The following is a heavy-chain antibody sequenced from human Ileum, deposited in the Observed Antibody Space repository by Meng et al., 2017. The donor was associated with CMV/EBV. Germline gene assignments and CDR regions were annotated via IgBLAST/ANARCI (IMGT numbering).Heavy chain of an antibody. J-gene: IGHJ4*02. CDR3: ARSPGYDILTGYQVWGDY. V-gene: IGHV1-18*01. D-gene: IGHD3-9*01. Sequence: ASVKVSCKASGYTFTNYGITWVRQAPGQGLQWMGWISSYNNNRIYAQNLQARVTMTLDTSTTTAYLELRSLRSDDTALYYCARSPGYDILTGYQVWGDYWGQGTVVTVSS. CDR1: GYTFTNYG. CDR2: ISSYNNNR.